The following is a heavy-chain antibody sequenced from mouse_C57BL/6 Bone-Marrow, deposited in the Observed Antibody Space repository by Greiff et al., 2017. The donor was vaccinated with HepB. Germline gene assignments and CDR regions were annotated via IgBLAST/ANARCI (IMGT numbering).Heavy chain of an antibody. Sequence: EVQLQQSGAELVRPGASVKLSCTASGFNIKDDYMHWVKQRPEQGLEWIGWIDPENGDTEYASKFQGKANITADTSSNTAYLQLSSLTSEDTAVYYCTTEMVTIDYWGQGTTLTVSS. J-gene: IGHJ2*01. CDR3: TTEMVTIDY. D-gene: IGHD2-3*01. CDR1: GFNIKDDY. CDR2: IDPENGDT. V-gene: IGHV14-4*01.